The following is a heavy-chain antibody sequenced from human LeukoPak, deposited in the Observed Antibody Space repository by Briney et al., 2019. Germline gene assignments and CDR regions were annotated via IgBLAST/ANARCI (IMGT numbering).Heavy chain of an antibody. J-gene: IGHJ4*02. V-gene: IGHV1-24*01. CDR3: ATAYSMSY. CDR1: GYTFTSYD. Sequence: ASVKVSCKASGYTFTSYDTNWVRQATGQGLEWMGGFDPEDGETIYAQKFQGRVTMTEDTSTDTAYMELSSLRSEDTAVYYCATAYSMSYWGQGTLVTVSS. D-gene: IGHD4-11*01. CDR2: FDPEDGET.